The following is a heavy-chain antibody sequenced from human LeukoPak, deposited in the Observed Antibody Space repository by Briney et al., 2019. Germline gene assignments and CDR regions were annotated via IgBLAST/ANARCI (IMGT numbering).Heavy chain of an antibody. V-gene: IGHV4-59*01. D-gene: IGHD3-22*01. CDR2: IYYSGST. Sequence: SETLSLTCTVSGGSLSSYYWSWLRQPPGKGVEWIGYIYYSGSTNYNPSLKSRVTISVDTSKNQFSLKLSSVTAADTAVYYCARDYYDSSGYYYGFDYWGQGTLVTVSS. CDR1: GGSLSSYY. CDR3: ARDYYDSSGYYYGFDY. J-gene: IGHJ4*02.